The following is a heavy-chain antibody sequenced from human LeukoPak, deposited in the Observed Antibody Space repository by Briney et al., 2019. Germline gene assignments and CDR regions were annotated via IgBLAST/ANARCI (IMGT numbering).Heavy chain of an antibody. V-gene: IGHV1-3*01. J-gene: IGHJ3*02. D-gene: IGHD5-24*01. Sequence: ASVKVSCKASGYTFTSYAMHWVRQAPGQRLEWMGWINAGNGNTRYSQKFQGRVTITRDTSATTAYMELSSLRSEDTAVYYCARSRRWLQSGDAFDIWGQGTMVTVSS. CDR2: INAGNGNT. CDR1: GYTFTSYA. CDR3: ARSRRWLQSGDAFDI.